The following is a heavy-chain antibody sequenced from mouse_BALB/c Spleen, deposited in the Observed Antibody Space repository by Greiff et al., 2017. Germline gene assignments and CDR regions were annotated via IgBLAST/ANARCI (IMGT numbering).Heavy chain of an antibody. J-gene: IGHJ4*01. D-gene: IGHD4-1*01. CDR3: ARGLTGPYYAMDY. CDR2: ISTYYGDA. CDR1: GYTFTDYA. V-gene: IGHV1S137*01. Sequence: QVQLQQSGAELVRPGVSVKISCKGSGYTFTDYAMHWVKQSHAKSLEWIGVISTYYGDASYNQKFKGKATMTVDKSSSTAYMELARLTSEDSAIYYCARGLTGPYYAMDYWGQGTSVTVSS.